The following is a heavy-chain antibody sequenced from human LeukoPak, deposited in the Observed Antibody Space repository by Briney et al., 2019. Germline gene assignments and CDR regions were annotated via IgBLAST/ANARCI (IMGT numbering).Heavy chain of an antibody. Sequence: GRSLRLSCAASGFTFNDYAMHWVRQAAGKGLEWVSGISWNSGSIGYADSVKGRFTISRDNDKNSLHLQMNSLTAEATALYYWAKSLLWLGELLYGFDYWGQGAMVAVCS. CDR1: GFTFNDYA. V-gene: IGHV3-9*01. D-gene: IGHD3-10*01. CDR2: ISWNSGSI. J-gene: IGHJ4*02. CDR3: AKSLLWLGELLYGFDY.